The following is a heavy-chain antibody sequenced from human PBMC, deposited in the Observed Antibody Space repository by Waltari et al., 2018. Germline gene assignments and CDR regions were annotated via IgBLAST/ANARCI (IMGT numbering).Heavy chain of an antibody. Sequence: LVQSGSEVKRPGASVKVSCKASGYNYVNFGITWVRQAPGQGLEWMGIINPSGGNTIYAQKFQGRVTMTRDTSTSTVYMELSSLRSEDTAVYYCARDTGALWMDVWGQGTTVTVSS. V-gene: IGHV1-46*01. J-gene: IGHJ6*02. D-gene: IGHD2-21*01. CDR1: GYNYVNFG. CDR2: INPSGGNT. CDR3: ARDTGALWMDV.